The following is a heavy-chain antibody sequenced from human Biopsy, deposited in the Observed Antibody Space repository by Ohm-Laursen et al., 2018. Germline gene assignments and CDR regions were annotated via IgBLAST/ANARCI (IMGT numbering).Heavy chain of an antibody. D-gene: IGHD3-22*01. CDR3: ARGDYFDSNGYFWFDP. V-gene: IGHV4-31*01. J-gene: IGHJ5*02. CDR2: IFNSANT. CDR1: GGSISSGGSY. Sequence: SQTLSLTCTVSGGSISSGGSYWSWIRKRPGKGLEWIGYIFNSANTYYNPSLKNLITISGDTSKNQLSLKLNSVNAADTAVYHCARGDYFDSNGYFWFDPWGQGTLVTASS.